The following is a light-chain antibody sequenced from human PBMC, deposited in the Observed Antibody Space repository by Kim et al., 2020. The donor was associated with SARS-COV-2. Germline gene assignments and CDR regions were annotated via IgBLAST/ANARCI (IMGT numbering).Light chain of an antibody. CDR3: QQYYSTLPYT. V-gene: IGKV4-1*01. CDR2: WAS. CDR1: QRVLYSSNNKNY. Sequence: ATINCKSSQRVLYSSNNKNYLAWYQQEPGQPPKLLIYWASTRESGVPNRFSGSGSGTGFTLTISSLQAEDVAVYYCQQYYSTLPYTFGQGTKLEI. J-gene: IGKJ2*01.